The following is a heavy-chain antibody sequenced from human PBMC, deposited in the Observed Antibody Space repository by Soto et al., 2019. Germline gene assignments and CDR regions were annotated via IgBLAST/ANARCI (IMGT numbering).Heavy chain of an antibody. D-gene: IGHD6-19*01. J-gene: IGHJ4*02. Sequence: QVQLVESGGGVVQPGRSLRLSCAASGFTFSSYAMHWVRQAPGKGLEWVAVISYDGSNKYYADSVKGRCTISRDNSKNTLYLQMNSRRAEDTAVYYCARELGSSGWYGGYWGQGTLVTFSS. CDR3: ARELGSSGWYGGY. CDR2: ISYDGSNK. CDR1: GFTFSSYA. V-gene: IGHV3-30-3*01.